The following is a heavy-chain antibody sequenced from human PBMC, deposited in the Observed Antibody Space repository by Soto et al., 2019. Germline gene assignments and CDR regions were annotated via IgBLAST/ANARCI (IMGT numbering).Heavy chain of an antibody. CDR1: GSTFIDYY. D-gene: IGHD6-19*01. Sequence: QVKLVQSGAEVKNPGASVKVSCEASGSTFIDYYMHWVRQAPGQGLEWMGRMSPKSGGTNAAQKFQGRVTRTWDMSLNTAYMELNFLMSEDTAVYYCARSPGYISDWYSFALWGQGTLVSVGS. J-gene: IGHJ4*02. CDR3: ARSPGYISDWYSFAL. CDR2: MSPKSGGT. V-gene: IGHV1-2*02.